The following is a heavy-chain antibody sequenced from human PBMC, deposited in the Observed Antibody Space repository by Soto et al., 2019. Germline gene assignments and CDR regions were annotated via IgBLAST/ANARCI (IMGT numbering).Heavy chain of an antibody. J-gene: IGHJ4*02. CDR2: IYHSGST. CDR3: ARALGNYYDSSGYYYGSPFDY. Sequence: SETLSLTCAVSGCSISSGGYSWSWIRQPPGKGLEWIGYIYHSGSTYYNPSLKSRVTISVDRSKNQFSLKLSSVTAADTAVYYCARALGNYYDSSGYYYGSPFDYWGQGTLVTVSS. V-gene: IGHV4-30-2*01. D-gene: IGHD3-22*01. CDR1: GCSISSGGYS.